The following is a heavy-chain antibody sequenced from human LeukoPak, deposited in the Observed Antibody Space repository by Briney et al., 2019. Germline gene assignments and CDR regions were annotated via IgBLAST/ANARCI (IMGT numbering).Heavy chain of an antibody. CDR1: GGSFSGYY. Sequence: PSETLSLTCAVYGGSFSGYYWSWVRLPPGKGLEWIGEISHSGNINYNPSLKSRISISVDTSRTQFSLKLTSVTAADTAVYYCARLGRTVTPYALDYWGQGTLVTVSS. CDR3: ARLGRTVTPYALDY. CDR2: ISHSGNI. D-gene: IGHD4-17*01. J-gene: IGHJ4*02. V-gene: IGHV4-34*01.